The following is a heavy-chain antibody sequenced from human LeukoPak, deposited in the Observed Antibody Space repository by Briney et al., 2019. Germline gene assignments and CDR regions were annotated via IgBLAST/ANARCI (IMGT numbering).Heavy chain of an antibody. J-gene: IGHJ5*02. CDR3: VGYHSESPAP. CDR2: IYTGNST. V-gene: IGHV3-53*01. D-gene: IGHD3-10*01. CDR1: GFTINTNY. Sequence: GGSLRLSCTASGFTINTNYMSWVRQAPGKGLEWVSGIYTGNSTIYADSVRGRFTISRDNSKNTFYLQMNSLRAEDTAVYYCVGYHSESPAPWGQGTLVTVSS.